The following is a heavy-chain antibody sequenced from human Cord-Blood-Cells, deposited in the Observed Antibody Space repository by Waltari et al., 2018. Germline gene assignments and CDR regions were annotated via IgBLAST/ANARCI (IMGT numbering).Heavy chain of an antibody. D-gene: IGHD3-3*01. CDR2: IYYSGST. CDR1: GGSISSSSYY. Sequence: QLQLQESGPGLVKPSETLSLTCPVSGGSISSSSYYWVWIRQPPGKGLEWIGSIYYSGSTYYNPSLKSRVTISVDTSKNQFSLKLSSVTAADTAVYYCARLTYYDFWSGYYFDYWGQGTLVTVSS. V-gene: IGHV4-39*01. CDR3: ARLTYYDFWSGYYFDY. J-gene: IGHJ4*02.